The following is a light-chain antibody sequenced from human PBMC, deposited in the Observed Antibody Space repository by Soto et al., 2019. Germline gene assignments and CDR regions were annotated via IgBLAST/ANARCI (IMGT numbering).Light chain of an antibody. CDR3: SSYAGSNNLL. Sequence: QSALTQSPSASGSPGQSVTISCTGTSSDVGGYNFVSWYQQRPGKAPKLIIYEVSKRLSGVPDRFSGSKSGNTASLTVSGLQAEDEADYYCSSYAGSNNLLFGGGTKLTVL. J-gene: IGLJ2*01. V-gene: IGLV2-8*01. CDR2: EVS. CDR1: SSDVGGYNF.